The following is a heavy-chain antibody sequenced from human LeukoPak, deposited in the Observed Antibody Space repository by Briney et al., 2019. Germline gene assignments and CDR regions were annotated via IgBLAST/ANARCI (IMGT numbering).Heavy chain of an antibody. V-gene: IGHV3-30*18. CDR1: GFTFSSYG. CDR3: AKDLVVAATDGLFDY. D-gene: IGHD2-15*01. CDR2: ISYDGSNK. Sequence: GRSPRLSCAASGFTFSSYGMHWVRQAPGKGLEWVAVISYDGSNKYYADSVKGRFTISRDNSKNTLYLQMNSLRAEDTAGYYCAKDLVVAATDGLFDYWGQGTLVTVSS. J-gene: IGHJ4*02.